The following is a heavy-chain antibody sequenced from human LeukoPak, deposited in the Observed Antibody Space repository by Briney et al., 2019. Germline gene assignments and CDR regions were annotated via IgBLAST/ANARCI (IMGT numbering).Heavy chain of an antibody. V-gene: IGHV3-13*04. CDR1: GFTLSSHD. CDR2: IGIAGDT. CDR3: ARVNPHLSAFDY. Sequence: GGSLRLSCAASGFTLSSHDTHWVRQATGKGLEWVSGIGIAGDTYYTGSVKGRFTISRENAKKSLYLQMNSLRAGDTAVYYCARVNPHLSAFDYWGQGTLVTVSS. J-gene: IGHJ4*02. D-gene: IGHD3-16*02.